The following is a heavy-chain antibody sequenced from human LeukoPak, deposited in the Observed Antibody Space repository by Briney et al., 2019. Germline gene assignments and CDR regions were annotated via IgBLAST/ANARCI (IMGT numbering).Heavy chain of an antibody. Sequence: SVKVSCKASGGTFSSYAISWVRQAPGQELEWMGRIIPILGIANYAQKFQGRVTITADKSTSTAYMELSSLRSEDTAVYYCAAPGTDYYYGMDVWGQGTTVTVSS. J-gene: IGHJ6*02. CDR1: GGTFSSYA. CDR3: AAPGTDYYYGMDV. V-gene: IGHV1-69*04. D-gene: IGHD6-13*01. CDR2: IIPILGIA.